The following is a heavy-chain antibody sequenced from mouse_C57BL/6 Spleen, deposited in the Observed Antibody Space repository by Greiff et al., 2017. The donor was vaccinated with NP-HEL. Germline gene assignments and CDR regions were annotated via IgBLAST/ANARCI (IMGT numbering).Heavy chain of an antibody. CDR1: GYTFTSYW. CDR3: AIPNYYGSSPMDY. V-gene: IGHV1-74*01. Sequence: QVQLKQPGAELVKPGASVKVSCKASGYTFTSYWMHWVKQRPGQGLEWIGRIHPSDSDTNYNQKFKGQATLTVDKSSSTAYMQLSSLTSEDSAVYYCAIPNYYGSSPMDYWGQGTSVTVSS. D-gene: IGHD1-1*01. J-gene: IGHJ4*01. CDR2: IHPSDSDT.